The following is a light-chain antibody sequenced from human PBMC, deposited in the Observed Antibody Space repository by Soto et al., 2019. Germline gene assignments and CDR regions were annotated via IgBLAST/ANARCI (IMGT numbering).Light chain of an antibody. CDR1: QSVSSN. J-gene: IGKJ1*01. Sequence: EIVMTQSPATLSVSPGERATLSCRASQSVSSNLAWYQQKPGQAPRLLIYDASTRATGIPARFSGSWSGTDFTLTINGLEPEDSAVYYCQQRGNWPPTWTFGQGTKVDIK. CDR2: DAS. V-gene: IGKV3-11*01. CDR3: QQRGNWPPTWT.